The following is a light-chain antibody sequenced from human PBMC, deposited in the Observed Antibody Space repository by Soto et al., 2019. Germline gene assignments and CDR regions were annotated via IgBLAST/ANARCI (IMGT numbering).Light chain of an antibody. V-gene: IGLV4-60*02. CDR1: SGHSNNI. Sequence: QPVLTQSSSASASLGSSVKITCTLSSGHSNNIIAWHQQQPGKAPRYLMNLEGSGSYNKGSGVPDRFSGSSSGADRYLTISNLQFEDEADYYCESWDSDTWVLGGGTKLTVL. CDR2: LEGSGSY. J-gene: IGLJ3*02. CDR3: ESWDSDTWV.